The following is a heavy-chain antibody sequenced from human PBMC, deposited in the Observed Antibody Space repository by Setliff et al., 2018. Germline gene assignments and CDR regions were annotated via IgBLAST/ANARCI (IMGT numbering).Heavy chain of an antibody. V-gene: IGHV4-38-2*01. CDR2: IYRSGNS. CDR1: GYSISSGYY. Sequence: SETLSLTCAVSGYSISSGYYWGWIRQAPGKGLEWIASIYRSGNSYYNPSLKSRVTISVDTSKNQFSLKLTSVTAADTAVYYCATPGRRFGESIDYWGQGTLVTVSS. CDR3: ATPGRRFGESIDY. J-gene: IGHJ4*02. D-gene: IGHD3-10*01.